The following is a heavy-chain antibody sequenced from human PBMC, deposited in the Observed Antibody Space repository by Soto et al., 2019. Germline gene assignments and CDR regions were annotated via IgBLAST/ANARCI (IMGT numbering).Heavy chain of an antibody. CDR1: GFIFDNYV. CDR2: ISGNSGFT. J-gene: IGHJ5*02. D-gene: IGHD1-1*01. CDR3: AKVDDWNKARCFDR. V-gene: IGHV3-23*01. Sequence: EVQLLKSGGGLVQPGGSLRVSCVASGFIFDNYVMTWVRQAPGKGLEWVSAISGNSGFTWYADSVKGRFTLSRDNFKNTLSMEMNNLRAEDTAVYFCAKVDDWNKARCFDRWGQGTLVTVSP.